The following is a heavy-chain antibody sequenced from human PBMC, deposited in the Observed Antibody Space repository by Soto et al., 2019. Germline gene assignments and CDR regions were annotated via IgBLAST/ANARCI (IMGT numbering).Heavy chain of an antibody. J-gene: IGHJ4*02. V-gene: IGHV3-23*01. Sequence: GGSLRLSCAASGFTFSSSAMSWVRQAPGKGLEWVSSISASGVSTYYADSVKGRFTISRDNSKNTLYLQVDSLRAEDTAVYYCAKSSSSWYYFDDWGQGTLVTVSS. D-gene: IGHD6-13*01. CDR3: AKSSSSWYYFDD. CDR2: ISASGVST. CDR1: GFTFSSSA.